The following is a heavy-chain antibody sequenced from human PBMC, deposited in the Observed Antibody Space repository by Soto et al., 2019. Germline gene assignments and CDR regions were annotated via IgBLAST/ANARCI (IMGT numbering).Heavy chain of an antibody. Sequence: PSETLSLTCTVSGGSISSGGYYWSWIRQHPGKGLEWIGYIYYSGSTYYNPSLKSRVTISVDTSKYQFSLKLSSVTAADTAVYYCARDHGGSIDYWGQGTLVTVSS. CDR1: GGSISSGGYY. J-gene: IGHJ4*02. CDR2: IYYSGST. V-gene: IGHV4-31*03. CDR3: ARDHGGSIDY.